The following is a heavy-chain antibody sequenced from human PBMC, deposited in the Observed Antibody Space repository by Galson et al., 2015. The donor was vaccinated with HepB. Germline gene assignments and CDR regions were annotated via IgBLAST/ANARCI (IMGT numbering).Heavy chain of an antibody. J-gene: IGHJ3*02. CDR1: GFTFSSYA. CDR2: ISYDGSNK. CDR3: ARAPVNYDSGGYWGAFDI. D-gene: IGHD3-22*01. V-gene: IGHV3-30-3*01. Sequence: SLRLSCAASGFTFSSYAMHWVRQAPGKGLEWVAVISYDGSNKYYADSVKGRFTISRDNSKNTLYLQMNSLRAEDTAVYYCARAPVNYDSGGYWGAFDIWGQGTMVTVSS.